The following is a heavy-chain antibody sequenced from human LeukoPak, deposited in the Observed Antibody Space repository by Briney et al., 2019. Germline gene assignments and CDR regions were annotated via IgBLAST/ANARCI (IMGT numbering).Heavy chain of an antibody. J-gene: IGHJ5*02. CDR3: AREVNTNNWFDP. CDR2: INPNSGGT. D-gene: IGHD3-22*01. Sequence: ASVKVSCKASGYTFTGYYMHWVRQAPGQGLEWMGWINPNSGGTNYAQKFQSRVTMTRDTSISTAYMELSRLRSDDTAVYYCAREVNTNNWFDPWGQGTLVTVSS. CDR1: GYTFTGYY. V-gene: IGHV1-2*02.